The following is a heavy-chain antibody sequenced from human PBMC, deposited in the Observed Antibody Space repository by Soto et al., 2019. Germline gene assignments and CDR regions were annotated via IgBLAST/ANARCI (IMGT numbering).Heavy chain of an antibody. D-gene: IGHD4-17*01. Sequence: SETLSLTCTVSGGSISSGVYYWSWIRHHPGKGLEWIGYIYYSGSTYYNPSLKSRVTISVDTSKNQFSLKLSSVTAADTAVYYCARVRLRTGYYYYYGMDVWGQGTTVTVSS. CDR3: ARVRLRTGYYYYYGMDV. J-gene: IGHJ6*02. CDR2: IYYSGST. V-gene: IGHV4-31*03. CDR1: GGSISSGVYY.